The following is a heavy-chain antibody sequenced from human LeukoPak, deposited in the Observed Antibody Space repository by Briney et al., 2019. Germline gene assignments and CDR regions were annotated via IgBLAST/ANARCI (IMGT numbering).Heavy chain of an antibody. J-gene: IGHJ4*02. Sequence: GGSLRLSCAASGFTFITYWMSWVRQAPGKGLEWVANINQDGREEYYVDSVKGRFTIPRDNGKNSVYLQMNSLGAEDTGVYYCARGGKLHPQSPYWGQGTLVTVSS. V-gene: IGHV3-7*01. CDR3: ARGGKLHPQSPY. CDR1: GFTFITYW. CDR2: INQDGREE. D-gene: IGHD3-16*01.